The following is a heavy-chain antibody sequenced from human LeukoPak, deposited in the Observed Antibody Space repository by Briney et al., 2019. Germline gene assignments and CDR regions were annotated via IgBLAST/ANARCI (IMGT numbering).Heavy chain of an antibody. V-gene: IGHV4-4*02. J-gene: IGHJ6*03. D-gene: IGHD6-6*01. Sequence: SETLSLTCAVSGGSISSSNWWSWVRQPPGKGLEWIGEIYHSGSTNYNPSLKSRVTISVDTSKNQFSLKLSSVTAADTAVYYCARAEYSSSVDYYYYMDVWGKGTTVTVSS. CDR2: IYHSGST. CDR1: GGSISSSNW. CDR3: ARAEYSSSVDYYYYMDV.